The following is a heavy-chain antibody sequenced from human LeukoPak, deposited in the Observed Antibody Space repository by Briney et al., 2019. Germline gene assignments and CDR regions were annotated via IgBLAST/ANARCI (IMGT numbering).Heavy chain of an antibody. D-gene: IGHD3-3*01. J-gene: IGHJ6*03. Sequence: SGGSLRLSCAASGFTFSNAWMSWVRQAPGKGLEWVGRIKSKTDDGTTDYAAPVKGRFTISRDDSKNTLYLQMNSLKTEDTAVYYCTTRAHYDFWSGYYTADYYYYMDVWGKGTTVTVSS. CDR2: IKSKTDDGTT. V-gene: IGHV3-15*01. CDR1: GFTFSNAW. CDR3: TTRAHYDFWSGYYTADYYYYMDV.